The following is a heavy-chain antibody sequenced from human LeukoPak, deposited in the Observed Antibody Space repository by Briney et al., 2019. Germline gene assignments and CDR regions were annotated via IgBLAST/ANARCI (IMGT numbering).Heavy chain of an antibody. CDR3: ARAPREWLLGYYFDY. J-gene: IGHJ4*02. Sequence: PSETLSLTCAVYGGSFSGYYWSWVRQAPGKGLEWVANIKFDGSEKYYVDSVKGRFTISRDNAKNSLFLQMNSLRAEDTAVYYCARAPREWLLGYYFDYWGQGTLVTVSS. CDR2: IKFDGSEK. V-gene: IGHV3-7*01. D-gene: IGHD3-3*01. CDR1: GGSFSGYY.